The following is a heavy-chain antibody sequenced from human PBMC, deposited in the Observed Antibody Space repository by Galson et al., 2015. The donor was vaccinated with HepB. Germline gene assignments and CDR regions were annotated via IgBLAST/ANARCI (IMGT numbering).Heavy chain of an antibody. V-gene: IGHV2-5*01. CDR2: IYWNDDK. CDR1: GFSLTTDGEG. D-gene: IGHD3-22*01. J-gene: IGHJ4*02. CDR3: AHRVNYYYDSNGSYFEH. Sequence: PALVKPTQTLTLTCTFSGFSLTTDGEGVGWIRQPPGQALEWVALIYWNDDKRYSPSLDSRLTITKDTSKNQVVLIMTNVDPMDTATYYCAHRVNYYYDSNGSYFEHWGQGTLVTVSS.